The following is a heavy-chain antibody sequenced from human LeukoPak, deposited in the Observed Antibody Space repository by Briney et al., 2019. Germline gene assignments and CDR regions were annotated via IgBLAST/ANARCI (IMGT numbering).Heavy chain of an antibody. V-gene: IGHV1-46*01. D-gene: IGHD5-12*01. J-gene: IGHJ3*02. CDR1: GYTFTSYY. Sequence: ASVKVSCKASGYTFTSYYMHWVRQAPGQGLEWMGIINPSGGSTSYAQKFQGRVTITADESTSTAYMELSSLRSEDTAVYYCAREGYSGYHKMGQAPNRAFDIWGQGTMVTVSS. CDR2: INPSGGST. CDR3: AREGYSGYHKMGQAPNRAFDI.